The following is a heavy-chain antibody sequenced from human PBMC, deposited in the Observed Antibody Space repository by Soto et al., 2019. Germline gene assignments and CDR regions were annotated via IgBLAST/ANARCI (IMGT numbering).Heavy chain of an antibody. D-gene: IGHD3-10*01. CDR1: GGSISNDDYY. Sequence: SETLSLTCTVSGGSISNDDYYWNWIRQPPGKGLEWVGYISYSGTTYYNPSLESRLTISVDTSKNQFSLKLSSVTAADTAVYYCVRDYNRGDWFGPWGQGT. J-gene: IGHJ5*02. CDR3: VRDYNRGDWFGP. CDR2: ISYSGTT. V-gene: IGHV4-30-4*01.